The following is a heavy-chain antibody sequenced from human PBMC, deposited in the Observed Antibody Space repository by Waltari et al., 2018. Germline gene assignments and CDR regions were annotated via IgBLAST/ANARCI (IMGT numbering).Heavy chain of an antibody. CDR2: INHSGST. CDR1: GWSFGGCY. CDR3: ARSPTTTVVMKGFDY. Sequence: QVQLQQWGAGLLKPSETLSLTCAVYGWSFGGCYWSGTRQPPGKGLEWIGEINHSGSTNYNPSLKSRVTISVDTSKNQFSLKLSSVTAADTAVYYCARSPTTTVVMKGFDYWGQGTLVTVSS. D-gene: IGHD4-17*01. V-gene: IGHV4-34*01. J-gene: IGHJ4*02.